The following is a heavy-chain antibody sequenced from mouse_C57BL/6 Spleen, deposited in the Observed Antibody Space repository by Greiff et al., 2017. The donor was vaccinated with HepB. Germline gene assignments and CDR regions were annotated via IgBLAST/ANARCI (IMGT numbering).Heavy chain of an antibody. V-gene: IGHV1-4*01. CDR2: INPSSGST. J-gene: IGHJ3*01. Sequence: VQLQQSGAELARPGASVKMSCKASGYTFTSYTMHWVKQRPGQGLEWIGYINPSSGSTKYNQKFKDKATLTADKSSSTAYMQLSSLTSEDSAVYYCARSNEGFAYWGQGTLVTVSA. CDR3: ARSNEGFAY. CDR1: GYTFTSYT.